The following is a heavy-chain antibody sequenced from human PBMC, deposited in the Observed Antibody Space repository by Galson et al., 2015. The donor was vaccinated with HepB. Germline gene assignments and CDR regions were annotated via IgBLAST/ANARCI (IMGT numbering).Heavy chain of an antibody. J-gene: IGHJ4*02. CDR3: ARARRHSTPDPHHFDY. CDR1: GFTLRNYW. D-gene: IGHD6-13*01. Sequence: SLRLSCAASGFTLRNYWMSWVRQAPGKGLEWVANINADGSEKYYVDSVRGRFTISRDNAENSVSLRMNSLRAEDTAVYYCARARRHSTPDPHHFDYWGQGSLVTVSS. CDR2: INADGSEK. V-gene: IGHV3-7*01.